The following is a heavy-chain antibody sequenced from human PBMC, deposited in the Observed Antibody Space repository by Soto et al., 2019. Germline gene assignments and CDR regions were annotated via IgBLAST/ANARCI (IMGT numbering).Heavy chain of an antibody. CDR2: ISYDGTYK. J-gene: IGHJ5*02. CDR1: GFTFSNCG. CDR3: ARQVPAAIRLGWFDP. D-gene: IGHD2-2*02. Sequence: GGSLRLSCAASGFTFSNCGMHWVRQAPGKGLEWVAFISYDGTYKYYGDSVRGRFTISRDNFKDIVYLQVNSLRPEDTAVYYCARQVPAAIRLGWFDPWGQGTLVTVSS. V-gene: IGHV3-30*03.